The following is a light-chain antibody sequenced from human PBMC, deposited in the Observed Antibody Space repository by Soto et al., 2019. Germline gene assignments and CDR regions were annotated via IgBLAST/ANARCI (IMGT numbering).Light chain of an antibody. CDR2: SAS. CDR3: QQLTSYPRST. CDR1: RSIGNY. J-gene: IGKJ5*01. V-gene: IGKV1-17*01. Sequence: DIQMTQSPSSLSASVGDRVTITCRTSRSIGNYLNWYQQKPGKAPKLLIYSASSLQSGVPSRFSGSGSGTEFTLTISSLQPEDFATYHCQQLTSYPRSTFGQGTRLEI.